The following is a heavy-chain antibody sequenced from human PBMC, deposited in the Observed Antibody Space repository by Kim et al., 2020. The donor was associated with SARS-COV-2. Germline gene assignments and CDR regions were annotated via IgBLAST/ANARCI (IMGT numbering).Heavy chain of an antibody. Sequence: GGSLRLSCAASGFTFSSYAMSWVRQAPGKGLEWVSAISGSGGSTYYADSVKGRFTISRDNSKNTLYLQMNSLRAEDTAVYYCAKDSYLPMVRGPYGMDVWGQGTTVTVSS. CDR2: ISGSGGST. CDR3: AKDSYLPMVRGPYGMDV. V-gene: IGHV3-23*01. CDR1: GFTFSSYA. D-gene: IGHD3-10*01. J-gene: IGHJ6*02.